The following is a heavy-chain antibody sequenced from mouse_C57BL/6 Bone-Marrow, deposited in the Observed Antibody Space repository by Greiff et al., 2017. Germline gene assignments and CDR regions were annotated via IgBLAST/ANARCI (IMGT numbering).Heavy chain of an antibody. J-gene: IGHJ4*01. Sequence: VQLQQPGPELVKPGASVTLSCKASGYTFTSYWMHWVKQRPGQGLEWIGMIHPNSGSTNYKEKFKSKATLTVDKSSSTAYMQLSSLTSEDSAVYYCARARDYLHAMDYWGQGTSVTVSS. CDR3: ARARDYLHAMDY. D-gene: IGHD2-4*01. CDR1: GYTFTSYW. CDR2: IHPNSGST. V-gene: IGHV1-64*01.